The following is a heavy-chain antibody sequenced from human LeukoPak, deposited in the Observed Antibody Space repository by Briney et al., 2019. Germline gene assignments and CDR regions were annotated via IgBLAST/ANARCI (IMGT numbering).Heavy chain of an antibody. J-gene: IGHJ6*03. Sequence: GGSLRLSCAASGFTFSSYWMHWVRQAPGKGLVWVSRINTDGSSTSYADSVKGRFTISRDNAKNTLYLQMNSLRAEDTAVYYCARQVNSYYYYMDVWGKGTTVTVSS. D-gene: IGHD5-24*01. CDR3: ARQVNSYYYYMDV. V-gene: IGHV3-74*01. CDR2: INTDGSST. CDR1: GFTFSSYW.